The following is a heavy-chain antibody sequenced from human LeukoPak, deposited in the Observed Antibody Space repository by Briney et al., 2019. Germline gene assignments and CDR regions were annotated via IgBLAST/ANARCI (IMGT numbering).Heavy chain of an antibody. CDR3: ARAPYNWNYPLSGFDI. J-gene: IGHJ3*02. V-gene: IGHV1-69*13. CDR1: GYTFTGYY. D-gene: IGHD1-7*01. Sequence: GASVKVSCKASGYTFTGYYMHWVRQAPGQGLEWMGGIIPIFGTANYAQKFQGRVTITADESTSTAYMELSSLRSEDTAVYYCARAPYNWNYPLSGFDIWGQGTMVTVSS. CDR2: IIPIFGTA.